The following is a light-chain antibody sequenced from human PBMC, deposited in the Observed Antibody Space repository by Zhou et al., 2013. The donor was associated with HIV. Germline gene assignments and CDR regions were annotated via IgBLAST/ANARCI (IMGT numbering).Light chain of an antibody. CDR3: QQSYNIPLS. J-gene: IGKJ4*01. V-gene: IGKV1-12*01. Sequence: DIQMTQSPSSVSASVGDRITITCRASQGISKWLAWYQQKPGKAPKLLIYGASSLQSGVPSRFSGSGSGTDFSLTITNVQPEDCATYFCQQSYNIPLSFGGGTKVEI. CDR2: GAS. CDR1: QGISKW.